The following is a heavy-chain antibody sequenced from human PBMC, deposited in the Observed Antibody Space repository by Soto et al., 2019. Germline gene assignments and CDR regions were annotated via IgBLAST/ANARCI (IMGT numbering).Heavy chain of an antibody. V-gene: IGHV4-39*01. J-gene: IGHJ3*02. CDR1: GGSISSSSYY. CDR2: IYYSGST. CDR3: ARQGQIITMIVVVIPGQGAFDI. D-gene: IGHD3-22*01. Sequence: SETLSLTCTVSGGSISSSSYYWGWIRQPPGKGLEWIGSIYYSGSTYYNPSLKSRVTISVDTSKNQFSLKLSSVTATDTAVYYCARQGQIITMIVVVIPGQGAFDIWGQGTMVTVSS.